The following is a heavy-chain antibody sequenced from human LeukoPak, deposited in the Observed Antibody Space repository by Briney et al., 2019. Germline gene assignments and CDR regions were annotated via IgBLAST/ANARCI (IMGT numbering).Heavy chain of an antibody. D-gene: IGHD5-24*01. Sequence: PGESLRLSCAASGLIFSGYSMNWVRQTPGKGLEWISYIGATGTTKYYVDSVKGRFTISRDNAKSSLFLQMNSLGAEDTAVYYCAREYQGDGYNYFDSWGQGTLVTVSS. CDR3: AREYQGDGYNYFDS. J-gene: IGHJ4*02. CDR2: IGATGTTK. CDR1: GLIFSGYS. V-gene: IGHV3-48*01.